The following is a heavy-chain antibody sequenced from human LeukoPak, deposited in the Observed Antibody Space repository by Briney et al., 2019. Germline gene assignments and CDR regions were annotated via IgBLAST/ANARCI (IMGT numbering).Heavy chain of an antibody. D-gene: IGHD3-3*01. CDR1: GGSISSYY. V-gene: IGHV4-34*01. Sequence: SETLSLTCTVSGGSISSYYWSWIRQPPGKGLEWIGEINHSGSTNYNPSLKSRVTISVDTSKNQFSLKLSSVTAADTAVYYCARGVYDFWSGYSGHIWGQGTLVTVSS. CDR3: ARGVYDFWSGYSGHI. J-gene: IGHJ4*02. CDR2: INHSGST.